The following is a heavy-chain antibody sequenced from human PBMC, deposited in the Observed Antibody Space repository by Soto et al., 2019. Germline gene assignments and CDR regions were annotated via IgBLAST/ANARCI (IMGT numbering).Heavy chain of an antibody. J-gene: IGHJ3*02. CDR2: ISYDGSNK. CDR3: AKGPDYDFWSGYYTNDAFDI. V-gene: IGHV3-30*18. CDR1: GFTFSSYG. Sequence: GGSLRLSCAASGFTFSSYGMHWVRQAPGKGLEWVAVISYDGSNKYYADSVKGRFTISRDNSKNTLYLQMNSLRAEDTAVYYCAKGPDYDFWSGYYTNDAFDIWGQGTMVTVSS. D-gene: IGHD3-3*01.